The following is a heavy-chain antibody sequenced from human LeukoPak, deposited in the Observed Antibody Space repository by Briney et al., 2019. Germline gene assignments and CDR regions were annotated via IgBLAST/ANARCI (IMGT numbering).Heavy chain of an antibody. CDR3: ARYKLGTVAGFYSDY. J-gene: IGHJ4*02. V-gene: IGHV4-39*01. CDR1: SGSIISSSYY. CDR2: IYYSGST. Sequence: KPSETLSLTCTVSSGSIISSSYYWGWIRQPPGKGLEWIGSIYYSGSTYYNPSLKSRITISVDTSKNQFSLKLSSVTAAETAVYYCARYKLGTVAGFYSDYWGQGTILTVSS. D-gene: IGHD6-19*01.